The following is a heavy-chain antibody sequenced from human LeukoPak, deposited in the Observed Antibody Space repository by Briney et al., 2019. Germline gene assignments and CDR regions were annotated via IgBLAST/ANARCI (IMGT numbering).Heavy chain of an antibody. J-gene: IGHJ4*02. Sequence: GASVKVSCKASGYTFSGYYIHWVRQAPGQGLQWMGWIDPRSGGTNYAQKFKGRLTMTRDTSISTVYMELSSLRSDDTAVYYCARDSPPSGLRFLEWFPHVSFYEYWGQGILVTVSS. D-gene: IGHD3-3*01. V-gene: IGHV1-2*02. CDR2: IDPRSGGT. CDR3: ARDSPPSGLRFLEWFPHVSFYEY. CDR1: GYTFSGYY.